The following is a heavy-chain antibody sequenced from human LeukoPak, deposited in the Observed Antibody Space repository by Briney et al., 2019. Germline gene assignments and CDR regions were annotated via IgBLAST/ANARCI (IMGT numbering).Heavy chain of an antibody. D-gene: IGHD3-3*01. Sequence: ASVKVSCKASGYTFTGYYMHWVRQAPGQGLKWMGRINPNSGGTNYAQKFQGRVTMTRDTSISTAYMELSRLRSDDTAVYYCARDFAMIFGVVIGFDLWGRGTLVTVSS. V-gene: IGHV1-2*06. J-gene: IGHJ2*01. CDR3: ARDFAMIFGVVIGFDL. CDR1: GYTFTGYY. CDR2: INPNSGGT.